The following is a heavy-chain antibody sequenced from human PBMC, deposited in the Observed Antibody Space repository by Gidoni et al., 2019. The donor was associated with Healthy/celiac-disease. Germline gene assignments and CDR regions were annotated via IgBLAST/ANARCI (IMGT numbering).Heavy chain of an antibody. CDR3: AATYYYDSSGYYYFQH. D-gene: IGHD3-22*01. CDR1: GFRFSSYA. V-gene: IGHV3-23*01. CDR2: ISGSGGST. Sequence: EVQLLESGGGLVQPGGSLRLSCAASGFRFSSYAMSWVRQAPGKGLEWVAAISGSGGSTHYADSVKGRFTISRDNSKNTLYLQMNSLRAEDTAVYYCAATYYYDSSGYYYFQHWGQGTLVTVSS. J-gene: IGHJ1*01.